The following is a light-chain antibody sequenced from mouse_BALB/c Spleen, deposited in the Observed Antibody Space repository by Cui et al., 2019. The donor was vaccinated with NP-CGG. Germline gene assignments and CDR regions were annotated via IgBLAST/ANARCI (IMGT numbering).Light chain of an antibody. V-gene: IGLV1*01. J-gene: IGLJ1*01. CDR2: GTN. CDR3: ALWYTNHWV. CDR1: TGAVTTSNY. Sequence: AVVPQASPPTTSPGETVTLTCRSSTGAVTTSNYANWVQEKPDHLFTGLIGGTNNRAPGVPARFSGSLIGDKAALTITGAQTEDEAMYFCALWYTNHWVFGGGTKLTVL.